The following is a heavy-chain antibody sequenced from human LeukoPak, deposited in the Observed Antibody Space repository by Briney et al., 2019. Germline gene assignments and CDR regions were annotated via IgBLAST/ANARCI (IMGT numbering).Heavy chain of an antibody. CDR2: INPNSGGT. Sequence: ASVKVSCKASGYTFTGYYMHWVRQAPGQGLEWMGWINPNSGGTNYAQKFQGRVTMTRDTSISTAYMELSRLRSDDTAVYYCARDLEVITMIVVGLYFDYWGQGTLVTVSS. V-gene: IGHV1-2*02. CDR1: GYTFTGYY. CDR3: ARDLEVITMIVVGLYFDY. J-gene: IGHJ4*02. D-gene: IGHD3-22*01.